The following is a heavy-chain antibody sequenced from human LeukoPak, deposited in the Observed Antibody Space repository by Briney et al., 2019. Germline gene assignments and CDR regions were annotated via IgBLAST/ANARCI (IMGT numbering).Heavy chain of an antibody. Sequence: ASVKVSCKASGYTFTNYYISWVRQAPGQGLEWMGWISPYNGNTNYAPNLQGRVTMTTDTSTSTAYMELRSLRSDDTAVYYCARRAVAYKYSYYMDVWGKGTAVTVSS. CDR3: ARRAVAYKYSYYMDV. CDR2: ISPYNGNT. V-gene: IGHV1-18*01. CDR1: GYTFTNYY. J-gene: IGHJ6*03. D-gene: IGHD6-19*01.